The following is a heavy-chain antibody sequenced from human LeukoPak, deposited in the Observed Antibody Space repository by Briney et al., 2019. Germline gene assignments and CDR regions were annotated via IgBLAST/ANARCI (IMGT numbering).Heavy chain of an antibody. CDR1: GYTFTSYG. Sequence: ASVKVSCKASGYTFTSYGISWVRQAPGQGLEWMGWTSAYNGNTNYAQKLQGRVTMTTDTSTSTAYMELRSLRSDDTAVYYCARDSLQYSSSWYSAFDIWGQGTMVTVSS. J-gene: IGHJ3*02. CDR3: ARDSLQYSSSWYSAFDI. V-gene: IGHV1-18*01. CDR2: TSAYNGNT. D-gene: IGHD6-13*01.